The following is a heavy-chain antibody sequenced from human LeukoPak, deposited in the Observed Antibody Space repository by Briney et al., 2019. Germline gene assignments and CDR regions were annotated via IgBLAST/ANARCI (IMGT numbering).Heavy chain of an antibody. V-gene: IGHV3-30*18. D-gene: IGHD2-15*01. Sequence: GGSLRLSCAASGFTFRSYGMHWVRQAPGKGLEWVAVISYDGSNKYYADSVKGRFTISRDNSKNTLYLQMNSLRAEDTAVYYCAKDRVGYCSGGSCYSEAYWFDPWGQGTLVTVSS. J-gene: IGHJ5*02. CDR2: ISYDGSNK. CDR1: GFTFRSYG. CDR3: AKDRVGYCSGGSCYSEAYWFDP.